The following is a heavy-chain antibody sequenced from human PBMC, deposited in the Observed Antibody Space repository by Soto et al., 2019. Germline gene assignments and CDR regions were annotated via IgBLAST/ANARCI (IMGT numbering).Heavy chain of an antibody. CDR3: ARSSGSYYYYYGMDV. Sequence: ASVKVSCQASGYTFTSYDINWVRQATGQGLEWMGWIIPISGTAGYAQKFQGRVTMTMDDSMSTAYMELSGLRSGDTAVYYCARSSGSYYYYYGMDVWGQGTRVTVSS. V-gene: IGHV1-8*01. J-gene: IGHJ6*02. D-gene: IGHD1-26*01. CDR2: IIPISGTA. CDR1: GYTFTSYD.